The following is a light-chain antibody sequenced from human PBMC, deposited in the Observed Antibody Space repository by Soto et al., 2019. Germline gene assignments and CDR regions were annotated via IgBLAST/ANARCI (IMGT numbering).Light chain of an antibody. V-gene: IGKV4-1*01. CDR2: WAS. Sequence: DIVMTQSPDSLAVSLGERATINCESSQSVLYSSNNKNYLAWYQQRPGQSPRLLISWASTRESGVPDRFSGSGSGTXFTXTISSLQAEDVAVYYCQQYYSVPVTFGGGTKVEIK. CDR1: QSVLYSSNNKNY. CDR3: QQYYSVPVT. J-gene: IGKJ4*01.